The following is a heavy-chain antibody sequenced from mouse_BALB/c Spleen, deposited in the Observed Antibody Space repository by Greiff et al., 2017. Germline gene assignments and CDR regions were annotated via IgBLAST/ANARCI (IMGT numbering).Heavy chain of an antibody. Sequence: VQLQQSGPGLVQPSQSLSITCTVSGFSLTSYGVHWVRQSPGKGLEWLGVIWSGGGTDYNAAFISRLSISKNNSKSQVFFKINSLQANATAIYYCASYYYGSSPEYFDVWGAGTTGTVSS. CDR2: IWSGGGT. J-gene: IGHJ1*01. D-gene: IGHD1-1*01. CDR3: ASYYYGSSPEYFDV. V-gene: IGHV2-2*02. CDR1: GFSLTSYG.